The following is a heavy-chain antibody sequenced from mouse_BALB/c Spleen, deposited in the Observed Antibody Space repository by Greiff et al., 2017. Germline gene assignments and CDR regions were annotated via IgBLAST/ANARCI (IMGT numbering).Heavy chain of an antibody. Sequence: QVQLKESGTVLARPGASVKMSCKASGYTFTSYWMHWVKQRPGQGLEWIGMIDPSNSETRLNQKFKDKATLNVDKSSNTAYMQLSSLTSEDSAVYYCAEWDYYGYHYFDYWGQGTTLTVSS. J-gene: IGHJ2*01. CDR1: GYTFTSYW. CDR2: IDPSNSET. CDR3: AEWDYYGYHYFDY. V-gene: IGHV1-74*01. D-gene: IGHD1-2*01.